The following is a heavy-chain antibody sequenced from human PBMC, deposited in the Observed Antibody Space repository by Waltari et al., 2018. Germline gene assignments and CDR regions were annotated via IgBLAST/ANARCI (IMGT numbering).Heavy chain of an antibody. Sequence: QVQLVQSGAEVKKPGASVKVSCKASGYTFTSYYMHWVRQAPGQGLEWMGIINPSGGSTSYEQKFQGRVTMTRDTSTSTVYMELSSLRSEDTAVYYCARGGMGGGAMVIEYYYYGMDVWGQGTTVTVSS. J-gene: IGHJ6*02. CDR3: ARGGMGGGAMVIEYYYYGMDV. D-gene: IGHD5-18*01. CDR1: GYTFTSYY. V-gene: IGHV1-46*01. CDR2: INPSGGST.